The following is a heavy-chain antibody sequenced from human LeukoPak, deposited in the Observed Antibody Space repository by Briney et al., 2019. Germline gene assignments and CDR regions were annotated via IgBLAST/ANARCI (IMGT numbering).Heavy chain of an antibody. D-gene: IGHD6-13*01. CDR1: GYTFTGYY. CDR2: INPNSGAT. V-gene: IGHV1-2*02. CDR3: ARDGGRRTPAAAGNGEVNY. Sequence: ASVKVSCKASGYTFTGYYIHWMRQAPGQGLEWMGWINPNSGATYYAQMFQGRVTMTRDTSISTAYMELSSLRSDDTAVYYCARDGGRRTPAAAGNGEVNYWGQGTLVTVSS. J-gene: IGHJ4*02.